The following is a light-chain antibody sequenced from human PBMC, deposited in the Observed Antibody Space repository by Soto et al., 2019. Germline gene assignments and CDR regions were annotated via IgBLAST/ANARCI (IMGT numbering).Light chain of an antibody. J-gene: IGKJ1*01. CDR2: WAS. CDR1: QSVLYSTNDKNY. CDR3: QQHYSTPWT. V-gene: IGKV4-1*01. Sequence: DIVMTQSPDSLVVSLGERATINCKSSQSVLYSTNDKNYLAWYQQKPGQPPKLLMYWASTRESGVPDRFSGSGSGTDFTLTISSLQAEDVAVYYCQQHYSTPWTFGQGTKVEIK.